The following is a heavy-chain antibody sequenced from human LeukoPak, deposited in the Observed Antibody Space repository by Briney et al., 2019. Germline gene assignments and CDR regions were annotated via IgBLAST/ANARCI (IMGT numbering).Heavy chain of an antibody. J-gene: IGHJ5*02. Sequence: SETLSLTCAVYGGSFSGYYWSWIRQPPGKRLEWIGEINHSGSTNYNPSLKSRVTISVDTSKNQFSLKLSSVTAADTAVYYCARGSPSIGYCSSTSCYTIGFWFDPWGQGTLVTVSS. CDR3: ARGSPSIGYCSSTSCYTIGFWFDP. V-gene: IGHV4-34*01. CDR2: INHSGST. D-gene: IGHD2-2*02. CDR1: GGSFSGYY.